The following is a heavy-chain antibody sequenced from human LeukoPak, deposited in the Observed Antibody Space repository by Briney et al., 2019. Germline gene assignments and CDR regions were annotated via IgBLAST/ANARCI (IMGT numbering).Heavy chain of an antibody. D-gene: IGHD3-16*01. CDR3: ARPSTYKWGIDY. J-gene: IGHJ4*02. CDR2: IIPIFGTA. V-gene: IGHV1-69*06. CDR1: GGTFSSYA. Sequence: SVKVSCKASGGTFSSYAISWVRQAPGQGLEWMGGIIPIFGTANYAQKFQGRVTITADKSTSTAYMDLRSLRSDDTAVYYCARPSTYKWGIDYWGQGTLVTVSS.